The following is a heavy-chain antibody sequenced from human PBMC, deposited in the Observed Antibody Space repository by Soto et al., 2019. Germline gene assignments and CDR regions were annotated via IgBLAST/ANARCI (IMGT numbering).Heavy chain of an antibody. CDR2: ISNSGTTI. J-gene: IGHJ3*02. CDR3: GRDRGSSGWYELDI. CDR1: GFTFSSYS. Sequence: EVQLVESGGGLAQPGGSLRLSCAASGFTFSSYSMNWVRQAPGKGLEWVSYISNSGTTIYYADSVKGRFTISRDNAKNSLYLQMNSLRDEDTAVYYCGRDRGSSGWYELDIWGQGTMVTVSS. V-gene: IGHV3-48*02. D-gene: IGHD6-19*01.